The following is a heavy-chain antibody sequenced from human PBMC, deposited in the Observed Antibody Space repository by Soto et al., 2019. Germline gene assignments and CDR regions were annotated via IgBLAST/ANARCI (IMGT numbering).Heavy chain of an antibody. CDR1: GGTFSSYA. CDR3: ARHGTGVDGFQGWFDP. Sequence: QVQLVQSGAEVKKPGSSVKVSCKASGGTFSSYAISWVRQAPGQGLEWMGGIIPIFGTANYAQKFQGRVTITADESTSTAYMELSRLRSEDTAVYYCARHGTGVDGFQGWFDPWGQGTLVTVSS. CDR2: IIPIFGTA. J-gene: IGHJ5*02. D-gene: IGHD2-15*01. V-gene: IGHV1-69*12.